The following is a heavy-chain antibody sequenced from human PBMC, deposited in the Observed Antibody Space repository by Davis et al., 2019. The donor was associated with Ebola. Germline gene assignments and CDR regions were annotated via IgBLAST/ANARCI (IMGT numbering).Heavy chain of an antibody. CDR2: IKQDGSEK. Sequence: ESLKISCAASGFTFSTYWMSWVRQAPGKGLEWVANIKQDGSEKYYVDSVKGRFTISRDDAKNSLYLQMNSLRAEDTAVYYCARDRILDYWGQGTLVTVSS. J-gene: IGHJ4*02. V-gene: IGHV3-7*01. CDR1: GFTFSTYW. CDR3: ARDRILDY. D-gene: IGHD2/OR15-2a*01.